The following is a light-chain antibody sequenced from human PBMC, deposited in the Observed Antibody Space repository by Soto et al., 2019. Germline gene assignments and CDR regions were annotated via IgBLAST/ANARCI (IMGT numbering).Light chain of an antibody. CDR1: QGVRSSY. J-gene: IGKJ4*01. V-gene: IGKV3-20*01. Sequence: VWTQYPGTLSLSPGEGATLSCRASQGVRSSYLAWYQQKPGQPPRLLIYGASSRATGVPDRFSGSGSGTDFTLTISNLEPEDFAVYYCQVYSISPLTFGGLAIVDIK. CDR2: GAS. CDR3: QVYSISPLT.